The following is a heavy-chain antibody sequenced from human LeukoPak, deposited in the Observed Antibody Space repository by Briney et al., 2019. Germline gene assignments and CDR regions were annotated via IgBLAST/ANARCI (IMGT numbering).Heavy chain of an antibody. J-gene: IGHJ4*02. CDR1: GFTLSSYE. Sequence: GGSLRLSCAASGFTLSSYEMNWVRLAPGKGLEWVSYISRTGNSIYYADSVKGRFTISRDSAKNSLYLQMNSLRAEDTAVYYCARGPYSSNWYVDYWGQGTLVTVAS. CDR3: ARGPYSSNWYVDY. D-gene: IGHD6-13*01. CDR2: ISRTGNSI. V-gene: IGHV3-48*03.